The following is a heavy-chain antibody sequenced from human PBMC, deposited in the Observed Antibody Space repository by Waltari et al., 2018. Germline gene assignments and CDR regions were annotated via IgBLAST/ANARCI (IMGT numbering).Heavy chain of an antibody. D-gene: IGHD1-26*01. Sequence: QVQLQESGPGLVKPSETLSLTCTVSGGSISSYYWSWIRQPPGKGLEWIGYIYYSGSTNSNPSLKSRVTISVDTSKNQFSLKLSSVTAADTAVYYCARQKEIVGANQIFFDYWGQGTLVTVSS. CDR1: GGSISSYY. CDR2: IYYSGST. V-gene: IGHV4-59*08. J-gene: IGHJ4*02. CDR3: ARQKEIVGANQIFFDY.